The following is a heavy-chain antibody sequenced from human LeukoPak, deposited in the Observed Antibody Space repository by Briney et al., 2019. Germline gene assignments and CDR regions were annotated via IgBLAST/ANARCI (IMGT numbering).Heavy chain of an antibody. J-gene: IGHJ3*02. CDR2: MNPNSGNT. V-gene: IGHV1-8*01. CDR3: ARGKAGDSGGHRAFDI. Sequence: ASVKVSCEASRYTFTAYDINWVRQATGQGLEWMGWMNPNSGNTGYAQKFQGSVTITRNTSISTAYMDFSNLRPEDTAVYYCARGKAGDSGGHRAFDIWGQGTMVTVSS. CDR1: RYTFTAYD. D-gene: IGHD2-15*01.